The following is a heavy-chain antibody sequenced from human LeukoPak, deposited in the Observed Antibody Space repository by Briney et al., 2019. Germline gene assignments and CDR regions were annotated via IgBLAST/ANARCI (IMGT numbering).Heavy chain of an antibody. V-gene: IGHV5-51*01. Sequence: GESLKISCKGSGYTFTSYWIGWVRQMPGKGLEWMGLRNPADSDTRYSPSFQGQVTISADKSISTAYLQWSSLKASDTAMYYCARRDSGYDNYPLPFDYWGQGTLVTVSS. D-gene: IGHD5-12*01. CDR1: GYTFTSYW. CDR3: ARRDSGYDNYPLPFDY. J-gene: IGHJ4*02. CDR2: RNPADSDT.